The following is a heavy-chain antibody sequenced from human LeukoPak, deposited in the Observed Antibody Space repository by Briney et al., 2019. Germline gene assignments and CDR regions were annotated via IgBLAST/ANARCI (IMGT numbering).Heavy chain of an antibody. CDR1: GFTFSGSA. J-gene: IGHJ1*01. D-gene: IGHD3-16*01. V-gene: IGHV3-73*01. CDR3: ARHTDDLGYFQH. CDR2: IRSKANSYAT. Sequence: PGGSLKLSCAASGFTFSGSAMHWVRQASGKGLEWVGRIRSKANSYATAYAASVKGRFTISRDDSKNTAYLRMNSLKTEDTAVYYCARHTDDLGYFQHWGQGTLVTVSS.